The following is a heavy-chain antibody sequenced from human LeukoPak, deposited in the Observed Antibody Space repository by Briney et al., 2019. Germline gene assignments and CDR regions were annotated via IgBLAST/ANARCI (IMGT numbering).Heavy chain of an antibody. Sequence: SETLSLTCTVSGGSISSSNYYWGWIRQSPGKGLEWIVSFYYSGSTYYNPSLKSRVTISVDTSKNQFSLKLSSVTAADTAVYYCARETGYCSGGSCYPDYYYYYYMDVWGKGTTVTVSS. CDR3: ARETGYCSGGSCYPDYYYYYYMDV. D-gene: IGHD2-15*01. V-gene: IGHV4-39*07. CDR1: GGSISSSNYY. CDR2: FYYSGST. J-gene: IGHJ6*03.